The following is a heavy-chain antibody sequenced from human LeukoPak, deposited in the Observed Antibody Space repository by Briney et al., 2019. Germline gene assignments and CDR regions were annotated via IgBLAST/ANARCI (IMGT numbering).Heavy chain of an antibody. CDR1: GFTFSSHA. J-gene: IGHJ4*02. CDR3: ARAPPGSNWKNYFDY. V-gene: IGHV3-23*01. CDR2: ISGSGNST. D-gene: IGHD1-1*01. Sequence: GGSLRLSCAASGFTFSSHAMCWVRQAPGKVPEWVSGISGSGNSTYYADSVKGRFTISRDNSKNTVYLQMNSLRAEDTALYYCARAPPGSNWKNYFDYWGQGTLVTVSS.